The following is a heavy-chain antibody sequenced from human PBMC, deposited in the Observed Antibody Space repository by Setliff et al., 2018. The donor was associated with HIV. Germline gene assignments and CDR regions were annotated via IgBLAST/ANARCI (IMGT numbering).Heavy chain of an antibody. CDR2: IYNTGRT. D-gene: IGHD3-22*01. V-gene: IGHV4-38-2*02. CDR1: GDSITRGSY. Sequence: KSSDTLSLTCSVSGDSITRGSYWGWVRQPPGKGLEWLGHIYNTGRTYDNPTLKSRVTISVDTSKNQFSLELTSVTAADTAVFYCVRVSSSGYYGEGAFDIWGQGTVVTVSS. CDR3: VRVSSSGYYGEGAFDI. J-gene: IGHJ3*02.